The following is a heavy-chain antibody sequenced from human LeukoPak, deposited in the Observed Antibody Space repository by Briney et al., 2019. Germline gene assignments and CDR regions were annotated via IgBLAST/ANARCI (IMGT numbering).Heavy chain of an antibody. J-gene: IGHJ4*02. CDR1: GGSISSHY. V-gene: IGHV4-59*11. CDR3: ARDCCSSTSCYFDY. D-gene: IGHD2-2*01. Sequence: SETLSLTCTVSGGSISSHYWSWIRQPPGKGLEWIGYIYYSGSTYYNPSLKSRVTISVDTSKNQFSLKLSSVTAADTAVYYCARDCCSSTSCYFDYWGQGTLVTVSS. CDR2: IYYSGST.